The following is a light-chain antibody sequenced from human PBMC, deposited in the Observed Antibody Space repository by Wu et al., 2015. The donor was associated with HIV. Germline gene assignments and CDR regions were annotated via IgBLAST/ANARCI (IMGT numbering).Light chain of an antibody. V-gene: IGKV1-39*01. CDR3: QQSYSAPIFT. J-gene: IGKJ3*01. CDR2: AAS. Sequence: DIQMTQSPSSLSASVGDRVTITCRASQNVNTYLNWYQQKPGKAPRLLIYAASTLQSGVPSRFSGTGSGTDFTLTISNQQPEDFAAYYCQQSYSAPIFTFGPGTKVDI. CDR1: QNVNTY.